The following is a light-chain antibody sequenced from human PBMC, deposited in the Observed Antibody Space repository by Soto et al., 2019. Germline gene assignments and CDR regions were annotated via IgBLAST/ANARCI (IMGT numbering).Light chain of an antibody. CDR2: AAS. V-gene: IGKV1-39*01. Sequence: DIKMTHSPSSLSSSFCHRFTITCRASQSISNYLQWYQHKSGQAPRLLVYAASSLHSGVPSRFSGSGSGTDFTLTISSLQPEDFATYYCLQTYTTLTWTFGQGTKVDIK. CDR1: QSISNY. J-gene: IGKJ1*01. CDR3: LQTYTTLTWT.